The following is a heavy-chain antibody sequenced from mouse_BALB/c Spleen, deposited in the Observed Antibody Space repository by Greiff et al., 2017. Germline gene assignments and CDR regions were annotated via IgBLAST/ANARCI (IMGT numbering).Heavy chain of an antibody. CDR3: ARVDYYGSSYYFDY. Sequence: ESGPGLVKPSQSLSLTCSVTGYSITSGYFWYWIRQFPGNKLEWMGYISYDGSNNYNPSLKNRISITRDTSKNQFFLKLNSVTTEDTATYYCARVDYYGSSYYFDYWGQGTTLTVSS. CDR2: ISYDGSN. CDR1: GYSITSGYF. D-gene: IGHD1-1*01. J-gene: IGHJ2*01. V-gene: IGHV3-6*02.